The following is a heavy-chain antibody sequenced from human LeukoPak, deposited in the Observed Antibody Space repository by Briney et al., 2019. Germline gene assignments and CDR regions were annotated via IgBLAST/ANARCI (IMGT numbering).Heavy chain of an antibody. CDR1: GYTFTGYY. CDR2: INPNSGGT. D-gene: IGHD2-2*01. CDR3: ARDPIVVPAAHYYYYMDV. Sequence: ASVKVSCKASGYTFTGYYMHWVRQAPGQGLEWMGWINPNSGGTNYAQKFQGRVTMTRDTSISTAYMELSRLRSDDTAVYYCARDPIVVPAAHYYYYMDVWGKGTTVTVS. V-gene: IGHV1-2*02. J-gene: IGHJ6*03.